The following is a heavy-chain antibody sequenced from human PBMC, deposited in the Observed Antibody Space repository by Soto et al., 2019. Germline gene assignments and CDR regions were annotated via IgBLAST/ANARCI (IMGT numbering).Heavy chain of an antibody. CDR2: IIPVFQTA. CDR3: ARGGSGYTWFNEF. J-gene: IGHJ4*02. D-gene: IGHD3-22*01. V-gene: IGHV1-69*13. CDR1: GGLFSSYP. Sequence: SVKVSCKASGGLFSSYPISWVRQVPGQGLEWMGGIIPVFQTAYYTQRFQGRVTITADESTKTAYMEVSSLRSEDTAIYYCARGGSGYTWFNEFWGQGTLVTVSS.